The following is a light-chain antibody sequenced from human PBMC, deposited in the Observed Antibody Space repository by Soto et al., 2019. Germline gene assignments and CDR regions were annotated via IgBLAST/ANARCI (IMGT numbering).Light chain of an antibody. CDR1: SSDVGGYNY. CDR3: CPYTSSSTPLGV. V-gene: IGLV2-14*01. J-gene: IGLJ1*01. CDR2: EVS. Sequence: QSVLTQPASVSGSPGQSMTISCTGTSSDVGGYNYVSWYPQHPGKAPNLMIYEVSNRPSGVSNRFSGSKSGNTASLTISGRQAEVLVYDYCCPYTSSSTPLGVFGTGTKLTVL.